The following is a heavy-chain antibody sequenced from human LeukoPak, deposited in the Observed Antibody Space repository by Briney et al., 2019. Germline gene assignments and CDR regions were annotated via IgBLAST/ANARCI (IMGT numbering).Heavy chain of an antibody. Sequence: PSETLSLTCTVSGGAISSDCCSWIRQPAGKGLEWIGRIYISGSANYNPSLTSRVTMSVDAYKNQFSLKLSSVNAADTAVYYCARERGGNYYFGMDVWGQGTTVTVSS. CDR1: GGAISSDC. CDR2: IYISGSA. D-gene: IGHD2-15*01. CDR3: ARERGGNYYFGMDV. J-gene: IGHJ6*02. V-gene: IGHV4-4*07.